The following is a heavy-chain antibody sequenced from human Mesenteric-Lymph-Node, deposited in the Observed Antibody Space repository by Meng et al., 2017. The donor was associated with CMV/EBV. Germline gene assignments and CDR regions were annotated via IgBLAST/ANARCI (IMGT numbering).Heavy chain of an antibody. J-gene: IGHJ4*02. CDR1: GFIFSTYS. V-gene: IGHV3-21*01. D-gene: IGHD3-3*01. Sequence: LSLTCAASGFIFSTYSMNWVRQAPGKGLEWVSSISSRSSNIYYADSVKGRFTISRDNAKNSLYLQMNSLRAEDTAVYYCARGLSDDFWSGYLPGFDYWGQGILVTVSS. CDR2: ISSRSSNI. CDR3: ARGLSDDFWSGYLPGFDY.